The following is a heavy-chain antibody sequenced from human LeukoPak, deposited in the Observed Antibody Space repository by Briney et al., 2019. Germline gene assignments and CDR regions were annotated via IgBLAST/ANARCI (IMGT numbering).Heavy chain of an antibody. D-gene: IGHD2-8*02. CDR2: IWYDGSKK. J-gene: IGHJ4*02. Sequence: GGSLRLSCAASGFTFSNYAMHWVRQAPGKGLEWVAVIWYDGSKKYSADSVKGRFTISRDNSKNTLYLQMDSLRAEDTAVYYCARYNTGSVDYWGQGTLVTVSS. CDR1: GFTFSNYA. CDR3: ARYNTGSVDY. V-gene: IGHV3-33*08.